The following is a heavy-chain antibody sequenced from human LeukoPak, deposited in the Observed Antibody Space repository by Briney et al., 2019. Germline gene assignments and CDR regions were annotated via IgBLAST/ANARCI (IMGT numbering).Heavy chain of an antibody. CDR3: ARDPSYDSSGYPLYYYYGMDV. Sequence: SVKVSCKASGGTFSSYAISWVRQAPGQGLEWMGRIIPIFGIANYAQKFQGRVTITADKSTSTAYMELSSPRSEDTAVYYCARDPSYDSSGYPLYYYYGMDVWGQGTTVTVSS. V-gene: IGHV1-69*04. CDR1: GGTFSSYA. D-gene: IGHD3-22*01. J-gene: IGHJ6*02. CDR2: IIPIFGIA.